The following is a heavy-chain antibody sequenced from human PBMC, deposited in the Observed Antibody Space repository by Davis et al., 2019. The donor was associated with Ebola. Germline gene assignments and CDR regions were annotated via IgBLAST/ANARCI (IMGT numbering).Heavy chain of an antibody. Sequence: SETLSLTCAVYGWSFSGYYWSWIRQPPGKGLEWTAEINHSGSTNYNPSLKSRVTISVDTSKNQFSLKLSSVTAADTAVYYCARGRLVINYYYYGMDVWGQGTTVTVFS. D-gene: IGHD3-9*01. CDR3: ARGRLVINYYYYGMDV. CDR2: INHSGST. CDR1: GWSFSGYY. V-gene: IGHV4-34*01. J-gene: IGHJ6*02.